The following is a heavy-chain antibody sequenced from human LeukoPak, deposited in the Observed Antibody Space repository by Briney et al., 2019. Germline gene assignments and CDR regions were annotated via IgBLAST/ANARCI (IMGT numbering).Heavy chain of an antibody. J-gene: IGHJ1*01. Sequence: SEALSLTCSVSGDSVSRSDSYWDWIRQPPGKGLEWIGTIYYSGRTYYSPSLKSRVTMSVDTSNNQFSLNLRSVTAADTAVYYCARRRYYDGSGYLEWGQGTLLSVSS. CDR2: IYYSGRT. V-gene: IGHV4-39*01. CDR1: GDSVSRSDSY. CDR3: ARRRYYDGSGYLE. D-gene: IGHD3-22*01.